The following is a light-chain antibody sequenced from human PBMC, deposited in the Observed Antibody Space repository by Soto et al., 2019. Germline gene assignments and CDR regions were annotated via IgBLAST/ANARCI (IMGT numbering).Light chain of an antibody. CDR3: LQDYNYPLT. CDR1: QGIRND. J-gene: IGKJ4*01. V-gene: IGKV1-6*01. CDR2: AAS. Sequence: AIQMTQSPSSLSASVGDRVTITCRASQGIRNDLGWYQQKPEKAPRLLIYAASSLESGVPSRFSGSGSGTDFTLTISSLQPEDFATYFCLQDYNYPLTFGGGTKVEIK.